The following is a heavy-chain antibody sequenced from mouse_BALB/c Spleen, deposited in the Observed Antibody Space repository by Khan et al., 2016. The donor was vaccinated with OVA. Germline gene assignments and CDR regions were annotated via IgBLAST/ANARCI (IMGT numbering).Heavy chain of an antibody. CDR2: IWAGGST. CDR1: GFSLTSYG. V-gene: IGHV2-9*02. D-gene: IGHD1-3*01. CDR3: ARLEDI. J-gene: IGHJ2*01. Sequence: QVQLKESGPGLVAPSQSLSITCTVAGFSLTSYGVHWVRQPPGKGLEWLGVIWAGGSTNYNSALMSRLSISKDNSKSQVFLRMNSLQADDTAIYYCARLEDIWGQGTTLTVSS.